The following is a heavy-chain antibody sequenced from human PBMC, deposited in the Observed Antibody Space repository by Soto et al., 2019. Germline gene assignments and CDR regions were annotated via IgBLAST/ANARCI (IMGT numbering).Heavy chain of an antibody. D-gene: IGHD1-7*01. CDR3: ARDQIMYPSHYAGNSFDP. V-gene: IGHV1-18*01. CDR1: GFALGIIA. J-gene: IGHJ5*02. Sequence: GVSVKLSWEESGFALGIIAMTWVRQAPRQVLEWMGWISAYNGNTDYAHNFHDRVTMTTDTSTSTAYMELRSLTSDDTAVYYCARDQIMYPSHYAGNSFDPWGQGNLVTVS. CDR2: ISAYNGNT.